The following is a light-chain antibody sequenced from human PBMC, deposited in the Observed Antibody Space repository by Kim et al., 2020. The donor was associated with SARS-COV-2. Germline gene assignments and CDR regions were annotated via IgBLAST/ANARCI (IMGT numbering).Light chain of an antibody. V-gene: IGKV1-6*01. CDR2: AAS. CDR3: LQNYNHPFT. CDR1: QVIKND. Sequence: AIQMTQSPSSLAASVGDRVTITCRASQVIKNDLGWYQHKPGRAPKLLIFAASSLQSGVPSRFSGSGSGTDFTLTISSLQPEDFATYYCLQNYNHPFTFGPGTKVDIK. J-gene: IGKJ3*01.